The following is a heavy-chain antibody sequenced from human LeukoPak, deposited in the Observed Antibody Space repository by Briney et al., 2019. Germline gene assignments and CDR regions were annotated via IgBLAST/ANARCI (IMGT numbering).Heavy chain of an antibody. Sequence: GGSLRLSCAASGFTFSSYAMSWVRQAPGNGLEWVSGISGSGGSTYYADSVKGRFTISRDNSKNTLYLQMNSLRAEDTAVYYCAKAVRYYYCGMDVWGQGTTVTVSS. V-gene: IGHV3-23*01. CDR3: AKAVRYYYCGMDV. CDR2: ISGSGGST. J-gene: IGHJ6*02. CDR1: GFTFSSYA.